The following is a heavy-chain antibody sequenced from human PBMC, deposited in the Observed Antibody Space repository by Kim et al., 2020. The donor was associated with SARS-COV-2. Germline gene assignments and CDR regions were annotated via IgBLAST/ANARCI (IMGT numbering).Heavy chain of an antibody. CDR3: ARETGGDIAGTFDP. V-gene: IGHV3-21*01. CDR1: GFTFSSYV. CDR2: ISSSSSFI. D-gene: IGHD3-16*01. J-gene: IGHJ5*02. Sequence: GGSLRLSCAASGFTFSSYVMNWVRQAPGKGLEWVSSISSSSSFIHYADSVRGRFTISRDNARNSLFLQMDSLRAEDTGIYYCARETGGDIAGTFDPWGQGTLVTVSS.